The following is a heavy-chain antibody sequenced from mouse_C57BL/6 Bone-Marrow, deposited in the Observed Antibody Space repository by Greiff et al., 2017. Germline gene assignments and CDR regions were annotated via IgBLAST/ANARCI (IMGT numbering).Heavy chain of an antibody. CDR1: GFSFNTYA. CDR3: VRQKYYGWWYFDV. D-gene: IGHD1-1*02. J-gene: IGHJ1*03. V-gene: IGHV10-1*01. Sequence: EVQRVASGGGLVQPKGSLKLSCAASGFSFNTYAMNWVRQAPGKGLEWVARIRSKSNNYATYYADSVKDRFTISRDDSESMLYLQMNNLKTEDTAMYYCVRQKYYGWWYFDVGGTGTTVTVSS. CDR2: IRSKSNNYAT.